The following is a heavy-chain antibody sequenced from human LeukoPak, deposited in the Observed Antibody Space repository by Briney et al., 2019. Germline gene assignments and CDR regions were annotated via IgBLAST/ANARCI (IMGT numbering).Heavy chain of an antibody. CDR3: ARPGNWWFDP. D-gene: IGHD3-9*01. J-gene: IGHJ5*02. Sequence: ASVKVSCKASGYSFSSYYMDWVRQAPGQGLEWMGWINTNSGAPTYAQKFQGRVIMTRDTSISTAYMELSSLRSDDTAVYFCARPGNWWFDPWGQGTLVTVSS. CDR1: GYSFSSYY. V-gene: IGHV1-2*02. CDR2: INTNSGAP.